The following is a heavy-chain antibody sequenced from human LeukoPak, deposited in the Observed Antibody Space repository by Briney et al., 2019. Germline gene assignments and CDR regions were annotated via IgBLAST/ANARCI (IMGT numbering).Heavy chain of an antibody. Sequence: SETLSLTCTVSGGSISSYYWSWIRQPPGKGLEWIGYIYYSGSTNYNPSLKSRVTISVDTSKNQFSLKLSSATAADTAVYYCARDPRSGWFDPWGQGTLVTVSS. CDR3: ARDPRSGWFDP. CDR2: IYYSGST. J-gene: IGHJ5*02. CDR1: GGSISSYY. D-gene: IGHD3-3*01. V-gene: IGHV4-59*01.